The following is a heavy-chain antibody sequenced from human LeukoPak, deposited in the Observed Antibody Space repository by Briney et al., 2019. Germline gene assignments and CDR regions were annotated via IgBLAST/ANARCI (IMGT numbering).Heavy chain of an antibody. V-gene: IGHV5-51*01. CDR1: GYSFDYYW. J-gene: IGHJ4*02. D-gene: IGHD3-3*01. CDR3: ARVGSVTNFGVVSYYFDY. Sequence: ESLKISCKASGYSFDYYWIAWVRQMPGKGLECMGIIYPDDSDSTYSPSFQGQVTISVDKSINTAYLQWSSLKASNTAIYYCARVGSVTNFGVVSYYFDYWGQGTLVTVSS. CDR2: IYPDDSDS.